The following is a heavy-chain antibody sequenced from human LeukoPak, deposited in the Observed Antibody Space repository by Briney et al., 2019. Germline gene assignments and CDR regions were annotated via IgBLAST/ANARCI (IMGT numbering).Heavy chain of an antibody. CDR2: ISYDGSNK. V-gene: IGHV3-30*04. J-gene: IGHJ4*02. D-gene: IGHD6-13*01. CDR3: AKTGGIAAAH. CDR1: GFTFSSYA. Sequence: GGSLRLSCAASGFTFSSYAMHWVRQAPGKGLEWVAVISYDGSNKYYADSVKGRFTISRDNSKNTLYLQMNSLRAEDTALYYCAKTGGIAAAHWGQGTLVTVSS.